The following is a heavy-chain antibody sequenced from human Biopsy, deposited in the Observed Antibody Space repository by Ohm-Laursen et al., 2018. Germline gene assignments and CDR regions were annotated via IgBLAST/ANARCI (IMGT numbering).Heavy chain of an antibody. J-gene: IGHJ4*02. CDR3: ARQVDFWSGYVDY. CDR2: IYYSGNT. CDR1: GGSISDSTYH. Sequence: TLSLTCLVSGGSISDSTYHWGWIRQSPGKGLEWIGNIYYSGNTDYSPSLKSRVTISVDTSNNQFSLKLRSVTAADTAVYYCARQVDFWSGYVDYWGQGTLVAVSS. V-gene: IGHV4-39*01. D-gene: IGHD3-3*01.